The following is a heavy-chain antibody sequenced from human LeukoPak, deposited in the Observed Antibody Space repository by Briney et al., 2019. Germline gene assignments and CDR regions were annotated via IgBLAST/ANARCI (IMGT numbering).Heavy chain of an antibody. V-gene: IGHV3-23*01. Sequence: PGGSLRLSCAASGFTFSTYAMTWVRQAPGKGLEWVSAISGSGGITYYADSVKGRFTISRENSKNTLYLRMNSLRVEDTAIYYCTKPGGACGGDCYDGRNWFGPWGQGTLVTVSS. CDR1: GFTFSTYA. D-gene: IGHD2-21*01. CDR2: ISGSGGIT. J-gene: IGHJ5*02. CDR3: TKPGGACGGDCYDGRNWFGP.